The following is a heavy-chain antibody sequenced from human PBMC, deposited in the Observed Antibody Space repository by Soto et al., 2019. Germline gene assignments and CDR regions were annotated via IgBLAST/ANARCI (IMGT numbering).Heavy chain of an antibody. CDR1: GFTFSSYA. D-gene: IGHD2-15*01. CDR3: AKEARAPSGGRTLYYMDV. V-gene: IGHV3-23*01. J-gene: IGHJ6*03. CDR2: ISGSGGST. Sequence: GGSLRLSCAASGFTFSSYAMSWVRQAPGKGLEWVSAISGSGGSTYYDDSRKGRFTISRDNSKHTLYLQMNSLRAEATAVYYCAKEARAPSGGRTLYYMDVWGKGTTVTVSS.